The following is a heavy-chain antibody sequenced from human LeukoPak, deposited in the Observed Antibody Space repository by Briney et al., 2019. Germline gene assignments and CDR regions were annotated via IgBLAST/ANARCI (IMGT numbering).Heavy chain of an antibody. CDR1: DYSISSAYY. Sequence: KPSETLSLTCTVSDYSISSAYYWGWLRQPPGKGLEWIGSIYHSGSTYYNPSLKSRVTISVDTSKNQFSLKLSSVTAADTAVYYCASSGAAAGTGVDYWGQGTLVTVSS. J-gene: IGHJ4*02. D-gene: IGHD6-13*01. CDR3: ASSGAAAGTGVDY. V-gene: IGHV4-38-2*02. CDR2: IYHSGST.